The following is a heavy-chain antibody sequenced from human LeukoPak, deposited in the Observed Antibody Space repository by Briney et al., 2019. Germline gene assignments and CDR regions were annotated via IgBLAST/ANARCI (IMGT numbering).Heavy chain of an antibody. V-gene: IGHV3-21*01. CDR1: GFTFSSYS. J-gene: IGHJ4*02. Sequence: PGGSLRLSCAASGFTFSSYSMNWVRQAPGKGLEWVSSISSSSSYIYYADSVKGRFTISRDNAKNSLYLQMNSLRAEDTAVYYCARAPFDRGYSYGYPWDYWGQGTLVTVSS. CDR3: ARAPFDRGYSYGYPWDY. D-gene: IGHD5-18*01. CDR2: ISSSSSYI.